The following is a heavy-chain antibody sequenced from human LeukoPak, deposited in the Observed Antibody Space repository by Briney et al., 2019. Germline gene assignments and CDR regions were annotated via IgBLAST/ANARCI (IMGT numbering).Heavy chain of an antibody. V-gene: IGHV3-53*01. CDR2: IYSSGNT. CDR3: AASSWYVPFDY. D-gene: IGHD6-13*01. J-gene: IGHJ4*02. Sequence: PGGSLRLSCAASGFTVSSNYMSWVRQAPGKGLEWVSIIYSSGNTYYADPVKGRFTISRDNSKNTVFLQMNSPRAEDTAVYYCAASSWYVPFDYWGQGTLVTVSS. CDR1: GFTVSSNY.